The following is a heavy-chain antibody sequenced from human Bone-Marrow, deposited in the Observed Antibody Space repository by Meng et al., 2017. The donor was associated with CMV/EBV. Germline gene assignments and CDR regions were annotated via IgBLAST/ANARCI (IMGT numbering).Heavy chain of an antibody. D-gene: IGHD2-2*01. V-gene: IGHV3-30*03. Sequence: GESLKISCAASGFTVSTNYMSWVRQAPGRGLEWVAVISYDGSNKYYADSVKGRFTISRDNSKNTLYLQVNSLRTEDTAVYYCARRNVGCSSTSCYRWAGLDYWGQGTLVTVSS. CDR2: ISYDGSNK. CDR3: ARRNVGCSSTSCYRWAGLDY. J-gene: IGHJ4*02. CDR1: GFTVSTNY.